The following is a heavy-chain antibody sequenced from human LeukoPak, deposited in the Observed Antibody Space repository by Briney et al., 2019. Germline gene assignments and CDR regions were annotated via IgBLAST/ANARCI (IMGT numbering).Heavy chain of an antibody. D-gene: IGHD4-17*01. CDR2: IIPMFSTS. Sequence: ASVKVSCKASGGTFSSSPISWVRQAPGQGLEWMGRIIPMFSTSNYAQKFQDRVAITTDESTRTAYMELRSLRFEETAVFYCASDYGDYIYWGQGTLVTVSS. CDR3: ASDYGDYIY. V-gene: IGHV1-69*05. CDR1: GGTFSSSP. J-gene: IGHJ4*02.